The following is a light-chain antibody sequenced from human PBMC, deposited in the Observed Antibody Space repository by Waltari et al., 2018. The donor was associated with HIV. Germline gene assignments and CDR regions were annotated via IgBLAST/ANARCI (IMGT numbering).Light chain of an antibody. CDR3: QQYNDWPRGP. Sequence: EIVLTQSPATLSVSPGERATLSCRASQSVSSNLAWYQQKPGQAPRLLIYRASTRTTGIPARFSGRGSGTEFTLTISSLQSEDFAVYYCQQYNDWPRGPFGQGTRLEIK. J-gene: IGKJ2*01. CDR2: RAS. V-gene: IGKV3-15*01. CDR1: QSVSSN.